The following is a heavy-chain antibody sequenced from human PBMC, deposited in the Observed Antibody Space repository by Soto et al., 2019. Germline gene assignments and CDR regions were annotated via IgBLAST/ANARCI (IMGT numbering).Heavy chain of an antibody. J-gene: IGHJ6*02. CDR2: IYSGGST. CDR3: ARFVRSCSATTCSTRADV. CDR1: GGFINSDTHS. V-gene: IGHV4-61*01. D-gene: IGHD2-2*01. Sequence: ASETLSLTCTVSGGFINSDTHSWSWIRQTPGKRLEWIGFIYSGGSTKNPSLRSRVTMSVDTSKNQFSLELRSVIVADTAVYHCARFVRSCSATTCSTRADVWGQGITVTVSS.